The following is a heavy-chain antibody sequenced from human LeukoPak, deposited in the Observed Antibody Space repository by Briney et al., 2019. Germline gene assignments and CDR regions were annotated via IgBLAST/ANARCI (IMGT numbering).Heavy chain of an antibody. CDR1: GFTFSSYW. D-gene: IGHD6-6*01. CDR2: INGDGSTT. Sequence: GGSLSLSCTASGFTFSSYWMYWVRQAPGKGLVWVSHINGDGSTTIYADSVKGRFTISRDNSKNTLYLQMNSLRAEDTAVYYCASLYSSSSFYYYGMDVWGQGTTVTVSS. CDR3: ASLYSSSSFYYYGMDV. V-gene: IGHV3-74*01. J-gene: IGHJ6*02.